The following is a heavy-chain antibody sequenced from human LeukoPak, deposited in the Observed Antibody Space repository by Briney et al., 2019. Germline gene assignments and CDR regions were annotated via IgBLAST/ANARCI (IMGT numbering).Heavy chain of an antibody. V-gene: IGHV5-51*01. Sequence: GESLKISCKGSGYSFTSYWIGWVRQMPGKGLEWMGIIYPGDSDTRYSPSFQGQVTISADKSISTAYLLWSSLKASDTAMYYCARQAEGSGSYYYHFDYWGQGTLVTVSS. D-gene: IGHD3-10*01. CDR3: ARQAEGSGSYYYHFDY. CDR1: GYSFTSYW. CDR2: IYPGDSDT. J-gene: IGHJ4*02.